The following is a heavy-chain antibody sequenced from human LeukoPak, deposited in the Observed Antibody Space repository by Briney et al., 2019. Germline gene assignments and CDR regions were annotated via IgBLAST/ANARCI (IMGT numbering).Heavy chain of an antibody. J-gene: IGHJ5*02. D-gene: IGHD5-18*01. Sequence: GGSLRLSCAVSGFTFNTYGIHWVRQTPNKGLEWVALISYDGTNKYYADSVKGRFTISRDNSKNTLYLQMNSLRAEDTAVYYCARFDSYGYGWLDPWGQGTLVTVSS. V-gene: IGHV3-30*03. CDR1: GFTFNTYG. CDR3: ARFDSYGYGWLDP. CDR2: ISYDGTNK.